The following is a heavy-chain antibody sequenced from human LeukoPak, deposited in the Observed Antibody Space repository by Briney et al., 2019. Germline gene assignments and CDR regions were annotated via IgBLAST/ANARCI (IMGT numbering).Heavy chain of an antibody. Sequence: SETLSLTCTVSGGSISSYYWSWIRQPAGKGLEWIGRIYTSGSTNYSPSLKSRVTMSVDTSKNQFSLKLSSVTAADTAVYYCARGVVPAATYYYYYYYMDVWGKGTTVTVSS. J-gene: IGHJ6*03. CDR2: IYTSGST. V-gene: IGHV4-4*07. D-gene: IGHD2-2*01. CDR3: ARGVVPAATYYYYYYYMDV. CDR1: GGSISSYY.